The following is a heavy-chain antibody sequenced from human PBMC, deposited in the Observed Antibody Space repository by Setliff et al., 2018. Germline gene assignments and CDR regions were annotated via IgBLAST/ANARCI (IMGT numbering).Heavy chain of an antibody. CDR2: VDPEDGET. CDR3: ATLSKYPYGSGSYMGIRWFDP. Sequence: ASVKVSCKASGYTFTDYYMHWVQQAPGKGLEWMGCVDPEDGETISAEKFQGRVTITADTSTDTAYMELSSLRSEDTAAYYCATLSKYPYGSGSYMGIRWFDPWGQGTRVTVSS. J-gene: IGHJ5*02. CDR1: GYTFTDYY. V-gene: IGHV1-69-2*01. D-gene: IGHD3-10*01.